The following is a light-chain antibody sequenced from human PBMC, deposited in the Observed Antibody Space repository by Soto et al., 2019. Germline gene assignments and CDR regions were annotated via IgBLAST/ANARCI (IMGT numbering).Light chain of an antibody. CDR3: CSYAVSSTFGYV. CDR2: EVS. CDR1: SSDVGSYNL. J-gene: IGLJ1*01. V-gene: IGLV2-23*02. Sequence: QSALTQPASVSGSPGQSITISCTGTSSDVGSYNLVSWYQQHPGKAPKLMIYEVSKRPSGVSNRFSGSKSGNTASLTISGLQAEDVADYYCCSYAVSSTFGYVFGTGTKVTVL.